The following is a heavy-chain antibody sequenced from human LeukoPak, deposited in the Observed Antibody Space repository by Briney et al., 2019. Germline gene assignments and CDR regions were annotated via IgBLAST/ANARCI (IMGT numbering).Heavy chain of an antibody. Sequence: PGGSLRLSCVASGVTFSGSTVYWVRPGLGKGLEWVGRMRSRANSFVTTYTTSVQGRFTISRDDSKNTAYLQMNSLRTEDTALYYCTTDQFNSFDIWGRGTMVTVSS. D-gene: IGHD5-24*01. CDR1: GVTFSGST. J-gene: IGHJ3*02. CDR3: TTDQFNSFDI. CDR2: MRSRANSFVT. V-gene: IGHV3-73*01.